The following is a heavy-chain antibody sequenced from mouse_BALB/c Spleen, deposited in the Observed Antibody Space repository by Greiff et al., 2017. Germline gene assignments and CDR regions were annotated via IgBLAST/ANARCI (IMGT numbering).Heavy chain of an antibody. D-gene: IGHD2-1*01. V-gene: IGHV1-80*01. CDR2: IYPGDGDT. CDR1: GYAFSSYW. J-gene: IGHJ4*01. Sequence: QVQLQQSGAELVRPGSSVKISCKASGYAFSSYWMNWVKQRPGQGLEWIGQIYPGDGDTNYNGKFKGKATLTADKSSSTAYMQLSSLTSEDSAVYFCARYTMVTYYYAMDYWGQGTSVTVSS. CDR3: ARYTMVTYYYAMDY.